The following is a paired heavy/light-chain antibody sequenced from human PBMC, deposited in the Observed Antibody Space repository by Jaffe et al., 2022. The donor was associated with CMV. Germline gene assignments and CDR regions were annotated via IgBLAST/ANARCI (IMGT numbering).Heavy chain of an antibody. Sequence: QVQLQESGPGLVKPSETLSLTCTVSGDSISSHYWSWIRQPPGKGLEWIGHIYYNGRTNYNPSLKSRVTMSVDTSKKWFSLKLNSVTAADTAVYYCSRRNFRGVSDVWGQGTMVTVSS. CDR2: IYYNGRT. CDR1: GDSISSHY. D-gene: IGHD1-1*01. V-gene: IGHV4-59*11. CDR3: SRRNFRGVSDV. J-gene: IGHJ3*01.
Light chain of an antibody. J-gene: IGLJ1*01. CDR1: SGGVASSY. CDR2: ENE. Sequence: NFVLTQPHSVSESPGRTVTISCTRSSGGVASSYVQWYQQRPGSAPTTVIYENEQRPSEVPDRFSGSIDISSNSASLTISGLKTEDEADYYCQSYDTNNQDVFGGGTKVTVL. CDR3: QSYDTNNQDV. V-gene: IGLV6-57*04.